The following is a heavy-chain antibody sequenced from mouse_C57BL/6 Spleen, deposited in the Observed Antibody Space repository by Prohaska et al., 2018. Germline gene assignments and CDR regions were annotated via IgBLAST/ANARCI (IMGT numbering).Heavy chain of an antibody. CDR3: MRYGNYWYFDV. CDR2: INSAGSSR. CDR1: GFTFSGFW. J-gene: IGHJ1*03. Sequence: EVQLLETGGGLVQPGGSRGLSCEGSGFTFSGFWMSWVRQTPGKTLEWIGDINSAGSSRNYEPSIKDRFTIFRDNDKSTLYLQMSNVRSEDTATYFCMRYGNYWYFDVWGTGTTVTVSS. V-gene: IGHV11-2*01. D-gene: IGHD2-1*01.